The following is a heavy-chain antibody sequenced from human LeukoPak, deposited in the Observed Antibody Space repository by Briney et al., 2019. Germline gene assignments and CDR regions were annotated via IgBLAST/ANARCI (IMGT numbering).Heavy chain of an antibody. Sequence: GGSLSLSCAASGFTFGGNGMNWVHQAPGKGLEWVAVIWYDGSNQYYVDSVKGRFTISRDNSKNMLYLQMSSMKAEDTAVYYCARDRCKEQRVRYFDHWGQGTLVTVSS. CDR2: IWYDGSNQ. J-gene: IGHJ4*02. V-gene: IGHV3-33*01. CDR1: GFTFGGNG. D-gene: IGHD6-13*01. CDR3: ARDRCKEQRVRYFDH.